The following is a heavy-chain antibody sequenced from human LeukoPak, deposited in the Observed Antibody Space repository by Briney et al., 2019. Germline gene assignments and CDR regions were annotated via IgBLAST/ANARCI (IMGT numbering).Heavy chain of an antibody. D-gene: IGHD1-26*01. CDR3: ARHPGGATPFDY. V-gene: IGHV4-59*08. J-gene: IGHJ4*02. CDR2: IYYSGST. CDR1: GGSISSYY. Sequence: SETLSLTCTVSGGSISSYYWSWIRQPPGKGLEWIGYIYYSGSTYYNPSLKSRVTISVDTSKNQFSLKLSSVTAADTAVYYCARHPGGATPFDYWGQGTLVTVSS.